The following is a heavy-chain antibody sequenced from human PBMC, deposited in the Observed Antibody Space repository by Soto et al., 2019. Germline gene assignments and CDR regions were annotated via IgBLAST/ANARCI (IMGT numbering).Heavy chain of an antibody. D-gene: IGHD1-20*01. CDR3: AKDAVPYNGKWDWFDS. CDR2: IGGGGTDT. J-gene: IGHJ5*01. V-gene: IGHV3-23*01. Sequence: DVQLLESGGGLVQPGGSLTLSCAASRFTFSDFAMSWVRQAPGKGLEWVSSIGGGGTDTYYAGSVKGRFTISRDNAKNTLYLQMDGLRDEDTAVYYCAKDAVPYNGKWDWFDSWGPGTLVIVSS. CDR1: RFTFSDFA.